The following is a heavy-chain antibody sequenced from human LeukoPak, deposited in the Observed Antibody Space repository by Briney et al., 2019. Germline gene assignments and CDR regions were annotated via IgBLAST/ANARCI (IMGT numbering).Heavy chain of an antibody. Sequence: PETLSLTCTVSGYSISSGYYWGWIRQPPGKGLEWIGSIYHSGSTYYNPSLKSRVTISVDTSKNQFSLKLSSVTAADTAVYYCARDLYSYGQFDYWGQGTLVTVSS. CDR2: IYHSGST. D-gene: IGHD5-18*01. J-gene: IGHJ4*02. V-gene: IGHV4-38-2*02. CDR1: GYSISSGYY. CDR3: ARDLYSYGQFDY.